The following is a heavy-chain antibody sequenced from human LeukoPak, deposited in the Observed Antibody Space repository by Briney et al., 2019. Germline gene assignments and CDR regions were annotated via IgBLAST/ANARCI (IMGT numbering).Heavy chain of an antibody. D-gene: IGHD5-18*01. J-gene: IGHJ4*02. V-gene: IGHV1-69*06. Sequence: SVKVSCTGSGGTFTSYAISWVRQAPGQGREWMGGIIPIFGTANHAQKFQGRVTITADKSTSTAYMELSSLRSEDTAVYYCARGDTAMEVFDYWGQGTLVTVSS. CDR2: IIPIFGTA. CDR3: ARGDTAMEVFDY. CDR1: GGTFTSYA.